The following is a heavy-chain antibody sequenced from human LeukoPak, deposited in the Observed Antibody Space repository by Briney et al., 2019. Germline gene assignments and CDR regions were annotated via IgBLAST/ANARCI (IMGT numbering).Heavy chain of an antibody. V-gene: IGHV4-30-4*01. CDR2: IYYSGST. J-gene: IGHJ5*02. D-gene: IGHD3-3*01. CDR3: ARDSGHTGFWSGYYYNWFDP. Sequence: PSQTLSLTCAVSGGSISSGDYYWSWIRQPPGKGLEWIGYIYYSGSTNYNPSLKSRVTISVDTSKNQFSLKLSSVTAADTAVYYCARDSGHTGFWSGYYYNWFDPWGQGTLVTVSS. CDR1: GGSISSGDYY.